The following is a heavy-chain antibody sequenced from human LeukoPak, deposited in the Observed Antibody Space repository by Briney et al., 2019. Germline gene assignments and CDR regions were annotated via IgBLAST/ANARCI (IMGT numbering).Heavy chain of an antibody. CDR3: ARSLGAGSYLDF. Sequence: GGSLRLFCAASGFTFSNYAMHWARLAPGEGLESLSAINGNGGSTYYATSVKGKFTITRDNSKNTLYLQMDSLSAEDMAVFYCARSLGAGSYLDFWGQGTLVTVSS. D-gene: IGHD3-10*02. J-gene: IGHJ4*02. CDR2: INGNGGST. V-gene: IGHV3-64*01. CDR1: GFTFSNYA.